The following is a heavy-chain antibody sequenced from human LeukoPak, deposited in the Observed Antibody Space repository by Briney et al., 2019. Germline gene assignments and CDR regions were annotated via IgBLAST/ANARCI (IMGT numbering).Heavy chain of an antibody. D-gene: IGHD1-26*01. Sequence: ASVKVSCKASGYTFTGHYVHWVRQAPGQGLEWMGWINPNSGGTNYAQKFQGRVTMTRDTSITSAYLELSRLTSDDTAVYFCARRSGNYYYLDNWGQGTLVTVSS. J-gene: IGHJ4*02. CDR3: ARRSGNYYYLDN. CDR1: GYTFTGHY. V-gene: IGHV1-2*02. CDR2: INPNSGGT.